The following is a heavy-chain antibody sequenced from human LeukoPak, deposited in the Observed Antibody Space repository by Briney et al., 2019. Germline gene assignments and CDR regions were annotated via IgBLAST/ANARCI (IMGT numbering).Heavy chain of an antibody. J-gene: IGHJ4*02. CDR2: IIPIFGTP. D-gene: IGHD6-19*01. Sequence: SVKVSCKASGGTFSSYAINWVRQAPGQRLEWMGGIIPIFGTPNYAQKFQGRVTITTDESTSTAYMELSSLRSEDTAVYYCAGGIVVAGTSFDYWGRGTLVTASS. V-gene: IGHV1-69*05. CDR3: AGGIVVAGTSFDY. CDR1: GGTFSSYA.